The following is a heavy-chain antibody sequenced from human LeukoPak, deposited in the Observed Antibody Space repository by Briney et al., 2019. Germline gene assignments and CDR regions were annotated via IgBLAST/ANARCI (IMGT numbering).Heavy chain of an antibody. J-gene: IGHJ4*02. CDR2: INPNSGGT. V-gene: IGHV1-2*02. D-gene: IGHD2-15*01. Sequence: GGSLRLSCAASGYTFTGYYMHWVRQAPGQGLEWMGWINPNSGGTSYAQKFQGRVTMTRDTSISTAYMELSRLRSDDTAVYYCARDDGGYCSGGSCLAPDYWGQGTLVTVSS. CDR1: GYTFTGYY. CDR3: ARDDGGYCSGGSCLAPDY.